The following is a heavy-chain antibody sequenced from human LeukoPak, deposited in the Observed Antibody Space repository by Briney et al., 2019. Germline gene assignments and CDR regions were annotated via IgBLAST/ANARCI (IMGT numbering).Heavy chain of an antibody. V-gene: IGHV3-53*01. D-gene: IGHD3-9*01. J-gene: IGHJ4*02. CDR1: EFSVGSNY. CDR3: AKELYHHGLFDWLFDY. CDR2: IYSGGST. Sequence: GGSLRLSCAASEFSVGSNYMTWVRQAPGKGLEWVSLIYSGGSTYYADSVKGRFTISRDNSKNTLYLQMNSLRAEDSAVYYCAKELYHHGLFDWLFDYWGQGTLVTVSS.